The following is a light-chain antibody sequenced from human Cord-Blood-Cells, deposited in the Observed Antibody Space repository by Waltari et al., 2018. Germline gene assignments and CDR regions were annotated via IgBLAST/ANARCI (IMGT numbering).Light chain of an antibody. Sequence: EIVLTQSPGTLSLSPGERATLSCRARQSVSISYLAWYQQKPGQAPRLLIYGASSRATGIPDRFSGSGSGTDFTLTISRLEPEDFAVYYCQQYGSSPFTFGPGTKVDIK. CDR1: QSVSISY. CDR2: GAS. CDR3: QQYGSSPFT. J-gene: IGKJ3*01. V-gene: IGKV3-20*01.